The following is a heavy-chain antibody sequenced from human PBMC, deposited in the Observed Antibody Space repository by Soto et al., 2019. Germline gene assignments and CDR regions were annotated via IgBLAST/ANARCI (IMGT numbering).Heavy chain of an antibody. CDR3: TRHKMDSSGWYFDY. D-gene: IGHD6-19*01. CDR2: IRSKANNYAT. V-gene: IGHV3-73*01. J-gene: IGHJ4*02. CDR1: GFTFSGSA. Sequence: GGSLRLSCAASGFTFSGSAIHWVRQASGKGLEWVGRIRSKANNYATTYAASVNGRFTISRDDSKNTAYLQMNSLKTEDTAVYYCTRHKMDSSGWYFDYWGQGALVTVSS.